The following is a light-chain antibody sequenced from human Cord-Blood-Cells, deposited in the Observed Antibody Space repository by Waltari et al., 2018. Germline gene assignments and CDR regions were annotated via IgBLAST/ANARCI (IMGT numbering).Light chain of an antibody. CDR2: AGS. Sequence: QSALTQPASVSGSPGQSITISCTGTSSDVGSYNLVSWYQHHPGKAPKLMIYAGSKRPSGVSNRFYGSKAGNTGSTTIPGVQAEDEADYYCCSYAGSSTWVFGGGTKLTVL. CDR3: CSYAGSSTWV. CDR1: SSDVGSYNL. V-gene: IGLV2-23*01. J-gene: IGLJ3*02.